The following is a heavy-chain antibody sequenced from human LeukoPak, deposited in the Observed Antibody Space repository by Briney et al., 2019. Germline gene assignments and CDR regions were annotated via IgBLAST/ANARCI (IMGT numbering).Heavy chain of an antibody. V-gene: IGHV4-59*08. CDR2: IYYSGSA. CDR3: ARRLPNYYGMDV. CDR1: GGSISSYY. Sequence: PSETLSLTCTVSGGSISSYYWSWIRQPPGKGLEWIGYIYYSGSAQYNPSLKSRVTLSVDTSKNQFSLRLSSVTAADTAVYYCARRLPNYYGMDVWGQGTTVTVSS. J-gene: IGHJ6*02.